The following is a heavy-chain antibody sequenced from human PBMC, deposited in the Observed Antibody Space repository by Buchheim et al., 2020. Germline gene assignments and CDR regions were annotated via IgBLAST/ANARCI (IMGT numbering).Heavy chain of an antibody. CDR1: GFTFSSYG. CDR2: IWYDGSNK. J-gene: IGHJ4*02. D-gene: IGHD3-10*01. V-gene: IGHV3-33*01. Sequence: QAQLVESGGGVVQPGRSLRLSCAASGFTFSSYGMHWVRQAPGKGLEWVAVIWYDGSNKYYADSVKGRFTISRDNSKNTLYLQMNSLRAEDTAVYYCARYYYGSGSYLGQLDYWGQGTL. CDR3: ARYYYGSGSYLGQLDY.